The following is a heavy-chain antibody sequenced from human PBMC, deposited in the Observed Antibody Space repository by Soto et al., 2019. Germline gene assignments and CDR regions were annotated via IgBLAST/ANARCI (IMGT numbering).Heavy chain of an antibody. V-gene: IGHV1-8*01. Sequence: ASVKVSCKASGYTFTSYDISWVRHATGQGLEWMGWMNPNNGNTDYAPKFQGRVTMTMNTSIGTAYMELSSLRSEDTAVYYCARSPRNYYALGSYSYFRHWGQGTLVTVSS. J-gene: IGHJ1*01. D-gene: IGHD3-10*01. CDR1: GYTFTSYD. CDR3: ARSPRNYYALGSYSYFRH. CDR2: MNPNNGNT.